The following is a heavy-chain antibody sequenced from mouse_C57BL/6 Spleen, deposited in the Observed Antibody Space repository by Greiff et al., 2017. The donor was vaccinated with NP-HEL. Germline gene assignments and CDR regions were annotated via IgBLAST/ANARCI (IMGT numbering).Heavy chain of an antibody. CDR1: GFTFSSYA. J-gene: IGHJ2*01. Sequence: EVQLVESGGGLVKPGGSLKLSCAASGFTFSSYAMSWVRQTPEKRLEWVATISDGGSYTYYPDNVKGRFTISRDNAKNNLYLQMSHLKSEDTAMYYCAREGGGPSFDYWGQGTTLTVSS. CDR2: ISDGGSYT. CDR3: AREGGGPSFDY. V-gene: IGHV5-4*01.